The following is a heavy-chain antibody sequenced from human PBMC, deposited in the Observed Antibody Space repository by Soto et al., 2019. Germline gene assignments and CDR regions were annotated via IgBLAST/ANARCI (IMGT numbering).Heavy chain of an antibody. CDR1: GYTFTGYY. CDR3: ARGRLQNYYYYYLDV. CDR2: INPNSGGT. Sequence: ASVKVSFKASGYTFTGYYMHWVRQAPGQGLEWMGWINPNSGGTNYAQKFQGWVTMTRDTSISTAYMELSRLRSDDTAVYYCARGRLQNYYYYYLDVGGKGTTVTVSS. V-gene: IGHV1-2*04. D-gene: IGHD4-4*01. J-gene: IGHJ6*03.